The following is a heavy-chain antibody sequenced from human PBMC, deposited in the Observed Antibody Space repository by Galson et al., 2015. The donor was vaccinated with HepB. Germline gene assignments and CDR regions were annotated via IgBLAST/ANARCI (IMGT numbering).Heavy chain of an antibody. Sequence: SLRLSCAASGFTFSDYAMSWVRQAPGKGLEWVSLISGSGVSTYYADSVKGRFTISRDKSKNTVYLQMNSLRVEDTAVYYCAKDYRCSGTCYSPGDWGQGTLVTVSS. CDR3: AKDYRCSGTCYSPGD. J-gene: IGHJ4*02. D-gene: IGHD2-2*02. V-gene: IGHV3-23*01. CDR1: GFTFSDYA. CDR2: ISGSGVST.